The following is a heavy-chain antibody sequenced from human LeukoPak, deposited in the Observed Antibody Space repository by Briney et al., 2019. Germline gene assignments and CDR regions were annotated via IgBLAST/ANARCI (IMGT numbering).Heavy chain of an antibody. CDR3: ARAAPRAWSAFDI. D-gene: IGHD2-8*01. CDR2: IYYSGST. Sequence: SETLSLTCTVSGGSISSYYWSWIRQPPGKGLEWIGYIYYSGSTNYNPSLKSRVTISVDTSKNQFSLKLSSVTAADTAVYDCARAAPRAWSAFDIWGQGTMVTVSS. CDR1: GGSISSYY. J-gene: IGHJ3*02. V-gene: IGHV4-59*12.